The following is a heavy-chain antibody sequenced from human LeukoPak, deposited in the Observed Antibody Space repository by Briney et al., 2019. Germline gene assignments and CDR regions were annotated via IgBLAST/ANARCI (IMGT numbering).Heavy chain of an antibody. CDR3: ARGPMVRTNLFDY. J-gene: IGHJ4*02. V-gene: IGHV3-74*01. CDR1: GFTFSSYW. Sequence: PGGSLRLSCAASGFTFSSYWMHWVRQAPGKGLVWVSRINSDGSRTSYADSVKGRLTISRDNAKNTLYLQMNSLRAEDTAVYYCARGPMVRTNLFDYWGQGTLVTVSS. D-gene: IGHD3-10*01. CDR2: INSDGSRT.